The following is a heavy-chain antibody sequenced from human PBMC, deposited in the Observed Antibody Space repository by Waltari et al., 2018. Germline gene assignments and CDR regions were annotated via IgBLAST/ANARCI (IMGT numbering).Heavy chain of an antibody. Sequence: EVQLVESGGGLVQPGGSLRLSCAASGFTFSSSEMNWVRQAPGKGLEWVSYISSSGSTIYYADSVKGRFTISRDNAKNSLYLQMNSLRAEDTAVYYCARGAIAARIFDYWGQGTLVTVSS. CDR1: GFTFSSSE. CDR3: ARGAIAARIFDY. J-gene: IGHJ4*02. CDR2: ISSSGSTI. V-gene: IGHV3-48*03. D-gene: IGHD6-6*01.